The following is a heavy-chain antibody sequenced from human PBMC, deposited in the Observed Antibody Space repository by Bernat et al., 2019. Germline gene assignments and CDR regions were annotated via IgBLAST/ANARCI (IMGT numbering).Heavy chain of an antibody. CDR2: ISYDGSNK. CDR1: GFTFSSYG. D-gene: IGHD6-13*01. Sequence: QVQLVESGGGVVQPGRSLRLSCAASGFTFSSYGMHWVRQAPGKGLEWVAVISYDGSNKYYADSVKGRFTISRVNSKNTLYLQMNSLRAEDTAVYYCAKDLIAAAGGDYWGQGTLVTVSS. CDR3: AKDLIAAAGGDY. V-gene: IGHV3-30*18. J-gene: IGHJ4*02.